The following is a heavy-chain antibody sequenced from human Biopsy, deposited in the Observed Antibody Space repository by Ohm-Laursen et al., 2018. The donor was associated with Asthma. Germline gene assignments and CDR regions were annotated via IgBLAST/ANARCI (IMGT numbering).Heavy chain of an antibody. V-gene: IGHV1-69*13. CDR2: INFVFGTS. CDR3: ARKAGACISRTCYSLDF. D-gene: IGHD2-2*01. Sequence: SVKVSCKSLGGSFNTYVIGWARQAPGQGLEWLGGINFVFGTSTYPQKLQDRVTITADDSTGTVYMELSSLRSEDTAVYYCARKAGACISRTCYSLDFWGQGTLVTVSS. J-gene: IGHJ4*02. CDR1: GGSFNTYV.